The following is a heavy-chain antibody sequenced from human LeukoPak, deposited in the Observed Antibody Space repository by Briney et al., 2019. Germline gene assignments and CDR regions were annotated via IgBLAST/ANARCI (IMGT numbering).Heavy chain of an antibody. CDR2: ISSSSSYI. V-gene: IGHV3-21*01. CDR1: GFTFSSYS. J-gene: IGHJ6*02. CDR3: ARAPGRGMDV. Sequence: GGSQRLSCAASGFTFSSYSMNWVRQAPGKGLEWVSSISSSSSYIYYADSVKGRFTISRDNAKNSLYLQMNSLRAEDTAVYYCARAPGRGMDVWGQGTTVTVSS. D-gene: IGHD7-27*01.